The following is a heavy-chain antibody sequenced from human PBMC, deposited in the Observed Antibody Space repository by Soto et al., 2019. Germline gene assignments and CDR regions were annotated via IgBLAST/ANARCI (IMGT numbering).Heavy chain of an antibody. Sequence: QVQLVQSGAEVKKPGASVKVSCKASGYTFTGYYMHWVRQAPGQGLEWMGWINPNSGGTNYAQKFQGWVTMTRDTXISTAYMELSRLRSDDTAVYYCARLSSGWPYYFDYWGQGTLVTVSS. D-gene: IGHD6-19*01. J-gene: IGHJ4*02. CDR1: GYTFTGYY. CDR3: ARLSSGWPYYFDY. CDR2: INPNSGGT. V-gene: IGHV1-2*04.